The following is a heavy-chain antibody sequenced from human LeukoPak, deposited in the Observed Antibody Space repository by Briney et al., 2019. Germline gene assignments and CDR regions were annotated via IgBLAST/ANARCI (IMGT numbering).Heavy chain of an antibody. CDR3: ATGGSHCNNNNCYSSYIFDL. Sequence: ASVKVSCKTSGGTFGNDAVSWVRQAPGQGPEWMGRIIPHLHIVIYAEKFQGRLTITADTSTSTAYMELSSLRSEDTAVYYCATGGSHCNNNNCYSSYIFDLWGQGTLVTVSS. V-gene: IGHV1-69*04. D-gene: IGHD2/OR15-2a*01. CDR2: IIPHLHIV. CDR1: GGTFGNDA. J-gene: IGHJ4*02.